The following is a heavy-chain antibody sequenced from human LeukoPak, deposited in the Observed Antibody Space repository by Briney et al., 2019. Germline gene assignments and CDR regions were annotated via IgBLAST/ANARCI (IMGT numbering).Heavy chain of an antibody. J-gene: IGHJ6*03. CDR2: IYYTGST. CDR3: ARHPRGAARPGYYYYYYMDV. Sequence: PSQTLSLTCTVSGGSISSISYYWGWIRHPPGKGLEWIGSIYYTGSTYYNPSLKSRVTISVDTSKNQFSLKLSSVTAADTAVYYCARHPRGAARPGYYYYYYMDVWGKGTTVTVSS. D-gene: IGHD6-6*01. CDR1: GGSISSISYY. V-gene: IGHV4-39*01.